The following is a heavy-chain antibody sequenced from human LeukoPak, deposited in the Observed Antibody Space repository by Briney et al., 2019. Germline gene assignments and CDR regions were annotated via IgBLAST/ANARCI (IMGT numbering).Heavy chain of an antibody. CDR3: ARAKYDSSGYYWLDP. CDR2: ISAYNGNT. CDR1: GYTFTTYG. D-gene: IGHD3-22*01. Sequence: GASVKVSCKASGYTFTTYGISWVRQAPGQGLEWMGWISAYNGNTNYAQKLQGRVTMTTDTSTSTAYMELRSLRSDDTAVYYRARAKYDSSGYYWLDPWGQGTLVTVSS. J-gene: IGHJ5*02. V-gene: IGHV1-18*01.